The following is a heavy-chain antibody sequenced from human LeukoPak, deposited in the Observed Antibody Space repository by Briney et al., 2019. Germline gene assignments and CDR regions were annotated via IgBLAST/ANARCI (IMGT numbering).Heavy chain of an antibody. D-gene: IGHD6-19*01. CDR2: INPNSGDT. Sequence: ASVKVSCKASGHTFTDYYMHWVRQAPGQGLEWMGWINPNSGDTDFAQKFQGRVTMTRGASVSTACMDLSSLSSDDTALYYCATSHSSGWADYWGQGTLVTVSS. J-gene: IGHJ4*02. CDR1: GHTFTDYY. V-gene: IGHV1-2*02. CDR3: ATSHSSGWADY.